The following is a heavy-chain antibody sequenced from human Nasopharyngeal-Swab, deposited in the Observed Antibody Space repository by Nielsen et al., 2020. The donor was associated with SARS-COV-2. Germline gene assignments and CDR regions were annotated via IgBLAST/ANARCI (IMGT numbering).Heavy chain of an antibody. V-gene: IGHV5-51*01. CDR1: GYRFISYC. D-gene: IGHD3-22*01. Sequence: GESLKISCKGSGYRFISYCIGWVRQMPGKGLEWMGIIYPGDSDTRYSPSFQGQVTISADKSINTAYLQWSSLKASDTAMYYCARTAIEGGYYRGDAFDIWGQGTMVTVSS. CDR2: IYPGDSDT. J-gene: IGHJ3*02. CDR3: ARTAIEGGYYRGDAFDI.